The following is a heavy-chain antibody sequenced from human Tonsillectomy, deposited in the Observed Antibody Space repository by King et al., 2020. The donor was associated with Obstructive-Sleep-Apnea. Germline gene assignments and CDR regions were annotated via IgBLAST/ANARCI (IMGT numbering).Heavy chain of an antibody. CDR1: GGTFSSYA. J-gene: IGHJ5*02. V-gene: IGHV1-69*01. CDR2: IIPIFGTA. CDR3: AGDWVLVVVVAATQRSGWFDP. D-gene: IGHD2-15*01. Sequence: VQLVQSGAEVKKPGSSVKVSCKASGGTFSSYAISWVRQAPGQGLEWMGGIIPIFGTANYAQKFQGRVTITADESTSTAYMELSSLRSEATAVYYCAGDWVLVVVVAATQRSGWFDPWGQGTLVTVSS.